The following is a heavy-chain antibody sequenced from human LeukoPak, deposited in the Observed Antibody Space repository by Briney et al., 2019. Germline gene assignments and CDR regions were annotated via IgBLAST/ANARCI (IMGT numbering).Heavy chain of an antibody. J-gene: IGHJ4*02. CDR2: ISVYNGNT. Sequence: ASMKVSCKASGYTLTGNGISWVRQAPGQGLEWMGWISVYNGNTNYAQKFQGRVTMTTDTSTSTAYMELRSLRSDDTAVYYCARWRGANVLRYFDYEMEPAAPSGHFDYWGQGTLVTVSS. CDR1: GYTLTGNG. V-gene: IGHV1-18*04. CDR3: ARWRGANVLRYFDYEMEPAAPSGHFDY. D-gene: IGHD3-9*01.